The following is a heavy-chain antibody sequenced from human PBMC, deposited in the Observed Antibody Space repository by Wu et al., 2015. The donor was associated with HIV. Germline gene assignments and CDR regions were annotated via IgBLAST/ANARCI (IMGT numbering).Heavy chain of an antibody. D-gene: IGHD3-10*01. Sequence: QVQLVQSGTEVKKPGSSVKVSCKASGGTLSSYAISWVRQAPGQGPEWMGRIIPIFGIANYAQKFQGRVTITADKSTSTAYMELSSLRSEDTAVYYCARVPVRGVPHWGQGTLVTVSS. CDR1: GGTLSSYA. J-gene: IGHJ4*02. CDR2: IIPIFGIA. V-gene: IGHV1-69*04. CDR3: ARVPVRGVPH.